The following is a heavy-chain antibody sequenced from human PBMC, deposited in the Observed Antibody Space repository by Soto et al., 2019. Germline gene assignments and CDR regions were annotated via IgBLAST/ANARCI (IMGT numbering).Heavy chain of an antibody. V-gene: IGHV1-18*01. D-gene: IGHD2-2*01. J-gene: IGHJ4*02. CDR3: ARVRGIPADADY. CDR1: GYTFTTSS. CDR2: ISAYNGNT. Sequence: QVQLVQSGAEVRKPGASVKVSCKASGYTFTTSSISWVRQAPGQGLEWMAMISAYNGNTNYAQKFQGRVTLTTDTPTSTAYMELRSLKSDDTATYYCARVRGIPADADYWGQGSLVTVSS.